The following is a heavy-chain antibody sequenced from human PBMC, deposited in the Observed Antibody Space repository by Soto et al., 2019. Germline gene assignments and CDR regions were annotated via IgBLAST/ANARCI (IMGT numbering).Heavy chain of an antibody. CDR1: GFTFINTG. D-gene: IGHD3-22*01. CDR2: ITGNGDTT. V-gene: IGHV3-23*01. Sequence: EVQVLQSGGGLVPPGGSLRLSCAGSGFTFINTGMSWVRQAPGQGLEWVSAITGNGDTTYYSDSVKGRFTISRDNSKSTLYLPMNSLRAEDTAVYYRAKIDGNFDYWGQGTLVTVSS. CDR3: AKIDGNFDY. J-gene: IGHJ4*02.